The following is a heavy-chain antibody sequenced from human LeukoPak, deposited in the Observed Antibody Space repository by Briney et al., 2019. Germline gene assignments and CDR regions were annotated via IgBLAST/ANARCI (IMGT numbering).Heavy chain of an antibody. J-gene: IGHJ4*02. CDR1: GFTFRDYT. V-gene: IGHV3-11*06. D-gene: IGHD1-26*01. CDR2: IDIRSVHT. CDR3: VKVRGRARVGYFDY. Sequence: PGGSLRLSCAASGFTFRDYTMSWIRPTPGKGVECLAYIDIRSVHTNYAESEKGRFTISRDNAENSVYLQMNSLRTEDTAIYYCVKVRGRARVGYFDYWGQGALVTVSS.